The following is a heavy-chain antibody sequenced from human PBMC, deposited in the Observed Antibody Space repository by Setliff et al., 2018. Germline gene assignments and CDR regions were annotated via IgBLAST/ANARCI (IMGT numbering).Heavy chain of an antibody. V-gene: IGHV5-51*01. CDR2: IYPSDSDT. J-gene: IGHJ6*02. D-gene: IGHD7-27*01. Sequence: GESLKISCKGSGYSFTRYWIGWVRQMPGKGLEWMGIIYPSDSDTRYSPSFQGQATISADKSISTAYLQWSSLKASDTAMYYCARRQGANWGSDYYYGMDVWGQGTTVTV. CDR1: GYSFTRYW. CDR3: ARRQGANWGSDYYYGMDV.